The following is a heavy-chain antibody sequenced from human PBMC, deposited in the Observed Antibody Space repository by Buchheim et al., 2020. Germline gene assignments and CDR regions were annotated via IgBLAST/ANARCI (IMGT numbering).Heavy chain of an antibody. D-gene: IGHD6-19*01. CDR2: ISVSGGIT. J-gene: IGHJ5*02. V-gene: IGHV3-23*01. CDR3: AKDPTVSGGPHTPTYWFDP. Sequence: EVQLLESGGGLVQPGGSLRLSCTASGFTFSNYAMSWVRQAPGKGLEWVSSISVSGGITYYADSVKGRFTISRDNSKNTLFVQMNSLRAEDTAVYYCAKDPTVSGGPHTPTYWFDPWGQGTL. CDR1: GFTFSNYA.